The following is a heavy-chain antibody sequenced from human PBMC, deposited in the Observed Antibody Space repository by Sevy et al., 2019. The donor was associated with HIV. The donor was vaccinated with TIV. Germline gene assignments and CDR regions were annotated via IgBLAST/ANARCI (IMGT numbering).Heavy chain of an antibody. V-gene: IGHV2-70*04. D-gene: IGHD1-1*01. Sequence: SGPTLVKPTQTLTLTCSFSGFSLSTSGMRVSWIRQPPGKALEWLARIAWDDDKFYRTSLETRLTISKDTSKNQVVLTMTNVDPVDTATYYCARMSQQLGDSFDAWGQGTMVTVSS. J-gene: IGHJ3*01. CDR2: IAWDDDK. CDR1: GFSLSTSGMR. CDR3: ARMSQQLGDSFDA.